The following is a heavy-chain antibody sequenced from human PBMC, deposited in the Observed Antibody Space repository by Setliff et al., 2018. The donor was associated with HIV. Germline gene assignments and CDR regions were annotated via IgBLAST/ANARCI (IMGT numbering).Heavy chain of an antibody. CDR3: ARIPPGGAFDI. V-gene: IGHV1-69*10. J-gene: IGHJ3*02. CDR1: GGTFTNSA. D-gene: IGHD3-16*01. Sequence: SGKVSCKASGGTFTNSAIGWVRQAPGQGLEWMGAIVPILGIANSAQKFQGRVTITTDESTNTAYMELSSLRSEDTAVYYCARIPPGGAFDIWGQGTVVTV. CDR2: IVPILGIA.